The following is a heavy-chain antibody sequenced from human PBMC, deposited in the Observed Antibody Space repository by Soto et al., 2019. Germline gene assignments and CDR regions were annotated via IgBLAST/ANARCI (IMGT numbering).Heavy chain of an antibody. D-gene: IGHD1-1*01. CDR1: GVSLSDYY. CDR3: ARGRDEYKLGNV. Sequence: PSETLSLTCAVSGVSLSDYYWPWIRQSPGKGLEWIGEIHPSGSTYYNASLRSRVTISVDTSKNQFSLKLTSLTAADTAIYYCARGRDEYKLGNVWGHGTTVTVSS. V-gene: IGHV4-34*01. J-gene: IGHJ6*02. CDR2: IHPSGST.